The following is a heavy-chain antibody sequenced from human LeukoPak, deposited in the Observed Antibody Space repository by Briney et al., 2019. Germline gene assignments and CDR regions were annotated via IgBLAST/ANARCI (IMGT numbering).Heavy chain of an antibody. J-gene: IGHJ4*02. Sequence: GASVKVSCKTSGYTFTGYYVRWVRQAPGQGLEWMGWISPNNGVTKYVQKFQGRVAMTRDTSINVAYMELSRLRYDDTATYYCTLYGAASYWGQGTLVTVSS. CDR2: ISPNNGVT. CDR3: TLYGAASY. D-gene: IGHD3-10*01. CDR1: GYTFTGYY. V-gene: IGHV1-2*02.